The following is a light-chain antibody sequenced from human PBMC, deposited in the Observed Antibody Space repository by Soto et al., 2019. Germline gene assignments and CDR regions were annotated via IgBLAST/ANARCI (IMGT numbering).Light chain of an antibody. Sequence: QSALTQPASVSGSPGQSITISCTGTSSDVGSYNLVSWCQQHPGKAPKLMIYEGNKRPSGVSNRFSGSKSANTASLTISGLQTEDEADYSCCSYAGANTFVFGTGTKLTVL. V-gene: IGLV2-23*01. CDR3: CSYAGANTFV. CDR2: EGN. CDR1: SSDVGSYNL. J-gene: IGLJ1*01.